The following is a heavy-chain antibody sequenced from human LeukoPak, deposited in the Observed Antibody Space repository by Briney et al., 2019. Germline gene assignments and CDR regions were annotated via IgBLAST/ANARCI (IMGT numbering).Heavy chain of an antibody. Sequence: SETLSLTCTVSGGSISSYYWSWIRQPPGKGLEWIGYIYYSGSTNYNPSLKSRVTISVDTSKNQFSLKLSSVTAEDTAVYYCARGFGDSSSSGVPDQNWFDPWGQGTLVTVSS. CDR2: IYYSGST. J-gene: IGHJ5*02. D-gene: IGHD6-6*01. CDR3: ARGFGDSSSSGVPDQNWFDP. V-gene: IGHV4-59*01. CDR1: GGSISSYY.